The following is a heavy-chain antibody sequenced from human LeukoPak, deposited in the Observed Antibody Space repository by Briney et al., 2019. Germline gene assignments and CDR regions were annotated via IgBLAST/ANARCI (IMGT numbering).Heavy chain of an antibody. CDR2: ITASGDST. CDR3: ARNIPVTRWGY. D-gene: IGHD2-21*01. V-gene: IGHV3-23*01. CDR1: GFPFSSYP. Sequence: GGSLRLSCAGAGFPFSSYPISWVRQPPGKGLEWVSAITASGDSTYSADSVKGRFTISRDNSRNTLFLEMSSLRAEDTAVYYCARNIPVTRWGYWGQGTLVTVSS. J-gene: IGHJ4*02.